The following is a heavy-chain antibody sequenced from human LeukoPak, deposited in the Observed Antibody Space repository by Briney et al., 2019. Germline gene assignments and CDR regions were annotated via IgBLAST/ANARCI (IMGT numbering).Heavy chain of an antibody. V-gene: IGHV4-59*01. Sequence: PSETLSLTCTVSGGSISSYYWSWIRQPPGKGLEWIGYIYYSGSTNYNPSLKSRVTISVDTSKNQFSLKLSSVTAADTAVYYCARVAEQGSFDYWGQGTLVTVSS. J-gene: IGHJ4*02. D-gene: IGHD6-19*01. CDR2: IYYSGST. CDR3: ARVAEQGSFDY. CDR1: GGSISSYY.